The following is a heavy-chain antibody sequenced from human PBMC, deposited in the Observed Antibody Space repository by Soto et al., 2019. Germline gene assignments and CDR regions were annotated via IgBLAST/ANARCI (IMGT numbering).Heavy chain of an antibody. J-gene: IGHJ4*02. D-gene: IGHD2-15*01. CDR2: IYYSGST. V-gene: IGHV4-39*01. CDR1: GGSISSSSYY. CDR3: ARGVPVVVAANYYFDY. Sequence: SETLSLTCTVSGGSISSSSYYWGWIRQPPGKGLEWIGSIYYSGSTYYNPSLKSRVTISVDTSKNQFSLKLSSVTAADTAVYYCARGVPVVVAANYYFDYWGQGTLVTVSS.